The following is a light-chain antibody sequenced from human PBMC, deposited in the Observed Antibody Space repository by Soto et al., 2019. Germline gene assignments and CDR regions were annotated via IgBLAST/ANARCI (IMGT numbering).Light chain of an antibody. CDR3: QQYNSYPIT. Sequence: DIVRPQSPASLSVYPVSRPTPSWEASQTITSSLPWYQQKPGQAPRLLIYGASTRATGITPRFSGSGYGTEFTLTSSSLQPDDFATYYCQQYNSYPITFGQGTRLDIK. J-gene: IGKJ5*01. CDR1: QTITSS. V-gene: IGKV3-15*01. CDR2: GAS.